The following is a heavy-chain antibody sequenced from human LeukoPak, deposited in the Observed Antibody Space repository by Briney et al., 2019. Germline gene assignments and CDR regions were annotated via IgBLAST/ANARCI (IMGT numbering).Heavy chain of an antibody. Sequence: GGTLRLSCAASGFTFSSYAMNWVRQAPGKGLEWVSAISGSGGSTYYADSVKGRFTISRDNSKNTLYLQMNSLRAEDTAVYYCAKDLTYCGGDCYPKYYYYYYMDVWGKGTTVTVSS. CDR2: ISGSGGST. D-gene: IGHD2-21*02. CDR3: AKDLTYCGGDCYPKYYYYYYMDV. J-gene: IGHJ6*03. V-gene: IGHV3-23*01. CDR1: GFTFSSYA.